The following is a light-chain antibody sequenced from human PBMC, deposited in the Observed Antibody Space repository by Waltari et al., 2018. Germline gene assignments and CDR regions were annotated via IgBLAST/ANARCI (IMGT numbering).Light chain of an antibody. CDR2: DVS. V-gene: IGLV2-14*03. J-gene: IGLJ2*01. CDR1: SSDVGGSNF. Sequence: QSALTQPASVSGSPGQSITIPCTGTSSDVGGSNFVSWYQHHPGKAPKLMIYDVSNRPSGVSNRFSGSKSGNTASRTISGLQAEDESDYYCSSHTSSSTVVFGGGTKLTVL. CDR3: SSHTSSSTVV.